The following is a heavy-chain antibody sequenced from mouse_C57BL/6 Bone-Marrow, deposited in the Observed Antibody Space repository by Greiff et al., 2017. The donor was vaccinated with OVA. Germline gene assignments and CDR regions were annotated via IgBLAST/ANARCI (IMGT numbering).Heavy chain of an antibody. D-gene: IGHD1-1*01. CDR3: ASLYYYGSSLYWYFDV. V-gene: IGHV1-26*01. CDR1: GYTFTDYY. CDR2: INPNNGGT. J-gene: IGHJ1*03. Sequence: EVQLQQSGPELVKPGASVKISCKASGYTFTDYYMNWVKQSHGKSLEWIGDINPNNGGTSYNQKFKGKATLTVDKSSSTAYMELRSLTSEDSAVYYCASLYYYGSSLYWYFDVWGTGTTVTVSS.